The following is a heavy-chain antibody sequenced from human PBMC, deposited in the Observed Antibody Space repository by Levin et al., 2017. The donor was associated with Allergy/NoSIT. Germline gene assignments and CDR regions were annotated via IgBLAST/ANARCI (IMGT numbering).Heavy chain of an antibody. CDR2: IYYSGST. D-gene: IGHD6-19*01. J-gene: IGHJ4*02. CDR1: GGSISSYY. CDR3: ARGDAVAGTTFDY. Sequence: SETLSLTCTVSGGSISSYYWSWIRQPPGKGLEWIGYIYYSGSTNYNPSLKSRVTISVDTSKNQFSLKLSSVTAADTAVYYCARGDAVAGTTFDYWGQGTLVTVSS. V-gene: IGHV4-59*01.